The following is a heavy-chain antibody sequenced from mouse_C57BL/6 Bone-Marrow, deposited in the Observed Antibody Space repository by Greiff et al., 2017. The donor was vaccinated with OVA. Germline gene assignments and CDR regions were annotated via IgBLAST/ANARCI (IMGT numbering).Heavy chain of an antibody. CDR3: ARPLDYYGSSYWHFDV. D-gene: IGHD1-1*01. J-gene: IGHJ1*03. CDR2: INPNNGGT. V-gene: IGHV1-26*01. Sequence: VQLQQSGPELVKPGASVKISCKASGYTFTDYYMNWVKQSHGKSLEWIGDINPNNGGTSYNQKFKGKATLTVDKSSSTAYMELRSLTSEDSAVYYCARPLDYYGSSYWHFDVWGTGTTVTVSS. CDR1: GYTFTDYY.